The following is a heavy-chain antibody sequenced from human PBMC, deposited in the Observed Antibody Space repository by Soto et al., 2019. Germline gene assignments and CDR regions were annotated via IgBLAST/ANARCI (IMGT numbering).Heavy chain of an antibody. CDR2: IFQTGST. CDR3: ARLGDCRGGSCYPNWFDP. D-gene: IGHD2-15*01. CDR1: GGSISSGGYS. V-gene: IGHV4-30-2*01. Sequence: TLSLTCAFSGGSISSGGYSWSCIRQPPGKCLEWIGYIFQTGSTYYNPSLKSRVAISLDRSKNQFSLTLNSGTAADTAIYYCARLGDCRGGSCYPNWFDPWGQGTLVTVSS. J-gene: IGHJ5*02.